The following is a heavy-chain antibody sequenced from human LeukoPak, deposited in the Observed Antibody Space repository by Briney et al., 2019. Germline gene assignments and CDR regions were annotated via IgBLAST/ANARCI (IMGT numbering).Heavy chain of an antibody. CDR3: AKGGPYYYDSSGELDY. D-gene: IGHD3-22*01. Sequence: GGSLRLSCAASGFTFSSYAMSWVRQAPGKGLEWVSAISGGGGSTYYADSMKGRFTISRDNSKNTLYLQMNSLRAEDTAVYYCAKGGPYYYDSSGELDYWGQGTLVTVSS. CDR2: ISGGGGST. J-gene: IGHJ4*02. V-gene: IGHV3-23*01. CDR1: GFTFSSYA.